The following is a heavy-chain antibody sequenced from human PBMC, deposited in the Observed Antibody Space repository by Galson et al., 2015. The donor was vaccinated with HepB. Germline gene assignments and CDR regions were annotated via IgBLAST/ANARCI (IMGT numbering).Heavy chain of an antibody. CDR1: GYTFTGYY. J-gene: IGHJ4*02. CDR3: ARAAGRRLSLWFGEPTPFDY. CDR2: INPNSGGT. D-gene: IGHD3-10*01. V-gene: IGHV1-2*04. Sequence: SVKVSCKASGYTFTGYYMHWVRQAPGQGLEWMGWINPNSGGTNYAQKFQGWVTMTRDTSISTAYMELSRLRSDDTAVYYCARAAGRRLSLWFGEPTPFDYWGQGTLVTVSS.